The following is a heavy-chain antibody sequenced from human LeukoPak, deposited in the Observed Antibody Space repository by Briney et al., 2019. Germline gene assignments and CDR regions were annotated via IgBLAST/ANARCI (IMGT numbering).Heavy chain of an antibody. D-gene: IGHD3-10*01. CDR2: IYYSGST. V-gene: IGHV4-59*12. CDR3: ARGGYYYGSGSPPDAFDI. J-gene: IGHJ3*02. CDR1: GGSIRSYY. Sequence: SETLSLTCTVSGGSIRSYYWSWIRQPPGKGLEWIGYIYYSGSTNYNPSLKSRVTISVDTSKNQFSLKLSSVTAADTAAYYCARGGYYYGSGSPPDAFDIWGQGTMVTVSS.